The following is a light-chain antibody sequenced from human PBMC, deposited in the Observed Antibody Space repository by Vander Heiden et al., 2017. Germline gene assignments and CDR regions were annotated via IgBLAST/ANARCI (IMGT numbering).Light chain of an antibody. CDR1: QSVSSY. Sequence: EIVLTQSPATLSLSPGERATLSCRASQSVSSYLAWYQQKPGQAPRLLIYDASNRATGIPARFSGSGYGTDFTLTISSLEPEDFAVYYCQQHSNWPHFTFGHVTKVDIK. V-gene: IGKV3-11*01. CDR3: QQHSNWPHFT. J-gene: IGKJ3*01. CDR2: DAS.